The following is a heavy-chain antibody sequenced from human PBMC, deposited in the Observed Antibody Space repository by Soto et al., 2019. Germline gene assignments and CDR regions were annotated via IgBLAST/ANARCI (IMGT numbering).Heavy chain of an antibody. CDR2: ISYDGSDK. CDR3: ARDYYKYYDSSGYYRSPAY. J-gene: IGHJ4*02. D-gene: IGHD3-22*01. CDR1: GFTLSSYA. Sequence: GSLRLSCAASGFTLSSYAMHWVRQAPGKGLEWVALISYDGSDKDYADSGKGRFTISRDNSRNTLFLQMNSLRAEDTAVYYCARDYYKYYDSSGYYRSPAYWGQGT. V-gene: IGHV3-30-3*01.